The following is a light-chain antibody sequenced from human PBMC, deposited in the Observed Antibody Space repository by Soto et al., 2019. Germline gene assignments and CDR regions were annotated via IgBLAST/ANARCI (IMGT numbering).Light chain of an antibody. CDR3: SSYTSSSTQV. CDR1: SSDVGGYNY. J-gene: IGLJ3*02. V-gene: IGLV2-14*01. CDR2: EVS. Sequence: QSALTQPASVSGSPGQSITISCTGTSSDVGGYNYVSWYQQHPGKAPKLMIYEVSNRPSGVSNRFSGSKSGNTASLTSSGLQGEDEADYYCSSYTSSSTQVFGGGTTLTVL.